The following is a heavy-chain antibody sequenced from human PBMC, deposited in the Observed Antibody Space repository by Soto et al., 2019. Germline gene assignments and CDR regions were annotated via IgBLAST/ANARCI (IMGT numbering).Heavy chain of an antibody. V-gene: IGHV3-74*01. D-gene: IGHD3-16*02. CDR2: LNSDGSST. J-gene: IGHJ4*02. CDR3: ARGPVYDYVWGSYRPDY. CDR1: GFTFSSYW. Sequence: EVQLVESGGGLVQPGGSLRLSCAASGFTFSSYWMHWVRQAPGKGLVWVSRLNSDGSSTSYADSVKGRFTISRDNAKNTLYLQMNSLRAEDTAVYYCARGPVYDYVWGSYRPDYWGQGTLVTVSS.